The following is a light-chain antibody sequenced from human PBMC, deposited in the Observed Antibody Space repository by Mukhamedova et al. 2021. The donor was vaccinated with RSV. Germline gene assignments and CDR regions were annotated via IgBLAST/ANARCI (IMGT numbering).Light chain of an antibody. CDR2: GAS. J-gene: IGKJ4*01. Sequence: WYQRRVHGKAPKLVISGASSLQSGVPSRFSGSGSGTDFTLTISSLQPEDFATYHCQQANSFPLSFGGGTKVEIK. CDR3: QQANSFPLS. V-gene: IGKV1-12*01.